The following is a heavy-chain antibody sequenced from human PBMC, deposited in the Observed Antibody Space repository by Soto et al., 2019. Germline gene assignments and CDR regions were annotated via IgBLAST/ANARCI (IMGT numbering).Heavy chain of an antibody. CDR2: IYYSGST. V-gene: IGHV4-31*03. J-gene: IGHJ6*02. Sequence: PSETLSLTCTVSGDSISSGGYYWSWIRQHPGKGLEWIGYIYYSGSTYYNPSLKSRVTISVDTSKNQFSLKLSSVTATDTAVYYCARELRFLEWLFGSDGMDVWGQGTTVTVSS. CDR1: GDSISSGGYY. CDR3: ARELRFLEWLFGSDGMDV. D-gene: IGHD3-3*01.